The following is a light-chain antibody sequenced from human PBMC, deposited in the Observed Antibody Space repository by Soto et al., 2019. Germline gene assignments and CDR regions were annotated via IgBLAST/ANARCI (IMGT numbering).Light chain of an antibody. CDR2: DNN. CDR3: GTWDSSLSDVV. CDR1: NYNIGNNH. J-gene: IGLJ2*01. V-gene: IGLV1-51*01. Sequence: QSVLTQPPSVSAAPGQKVTISCSGNNYNIGNNHISWYQQLPGTAPKLLIYDNNKRPSGIPDRFSGSKSGTSVTLAITGLHTGDEADYYCGTWDSSLSDVVFGGGTQLTVL.